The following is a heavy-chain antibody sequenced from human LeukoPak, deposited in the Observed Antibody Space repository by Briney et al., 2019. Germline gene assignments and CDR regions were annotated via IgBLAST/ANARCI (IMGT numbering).Heavy chain of an antibody. CDR2: VFYTGTT. J-gene: IGHJ4*02. D-gene: IGHD3-10*01. Sequence: SETPPLTCTVSGGSISSSRYYWAWIRQPPGKGLEWIGSVFYTGTTDYNPSLNSRVTVSIDTSKNQFSLNLGSVTAADSAFYYCAKYGSGTYWGQGTLVTVSS. CDR1: GGSISSSRYY. V-gene: IGHV4-39*05. CDR3: AKYGSGTY.